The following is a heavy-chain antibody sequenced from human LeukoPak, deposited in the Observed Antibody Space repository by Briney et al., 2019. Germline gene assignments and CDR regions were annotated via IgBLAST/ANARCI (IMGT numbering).Heavy chain of an antibody. CDR3: ARVSDTSMVTPGFDS. D-gene: IGHD5-18*01. J-gene: IGHJ4*02. CDR1: GYNFNRYS. Sequence: ASVKVSCKTSGYNFNRYSITWVRQAPGQGLEWMGWVSTSNGATNYAEKFQGRVTMTTGTVTKTAYLELRRLTSGDTAMYFCARVSDTSMVTPGFDSWGQGTLVTVS. CDR2: VSTSNGAT. V-gene: IGHV1-18*01.